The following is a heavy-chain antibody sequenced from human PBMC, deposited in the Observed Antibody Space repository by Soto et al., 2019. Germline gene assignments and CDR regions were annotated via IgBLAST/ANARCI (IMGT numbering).Heavy chain of an antibody. CDR3: ARERGYDSCSSQGSWFDR. V-gene: IGHV4-31*03. Sequence: QVQLQESGPGLVKPSQTLSLTCTVSGGSISSGGYYWSWIRQHPGKGLEWIGYIYYSGSTYYNPSLKSRVTISVDTSKNQLSLKVSSVTSADTAVYYCARERGYDSCSSQGSWFDRWGQGTLVTVSS. D-gene: IGHD6-13*01. J-gene: IGHJ5*02. CDR1: GGSISSGGYY. CDR2: IYYSGST.